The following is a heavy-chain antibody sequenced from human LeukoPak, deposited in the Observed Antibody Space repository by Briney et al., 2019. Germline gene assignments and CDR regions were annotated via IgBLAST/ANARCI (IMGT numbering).Heavy chain of an antibody. CDR3: ARHGVSMIVVDKTGWFDP. CDR1: GGSISSSSYF. CDR2: IYYSGNT. J-gene: IGHJ5*02. Sequence: SETLSLTCTVSGGSISSSSYFWGWIRQPPGKGLEWIGSIYYSGNTYYNPSLKSRVTISVDTSKNQFSLKLSSVAAADTAVYYCARHGVSMIVVDKTGWFDPWGQGTLVTVSS. V-gene: IGHV4-39*01. D-gene: IGHD3-22*01.